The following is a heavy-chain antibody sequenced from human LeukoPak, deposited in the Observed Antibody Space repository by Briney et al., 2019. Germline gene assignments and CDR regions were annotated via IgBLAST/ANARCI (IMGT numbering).Heavy chain of an antibody. V-gene: IGHV3-9*03. Sequence: GRSLRLSCAASGFTFDDYAMHWVRHAPGKGLEWVTCISWYSGTIVYADSVKGRFTISRDNAKTSLYLQMNSLRAEDMALYYCAKDNGDYGFDYWGQGTLVTVSS. CDR3: AKDNGDYGFDY. CDR2: ISWYSGTI. CDR1: GFTFDDYA. D-gene: IGHD4-17*01. J-gene: IGHJ4*02.